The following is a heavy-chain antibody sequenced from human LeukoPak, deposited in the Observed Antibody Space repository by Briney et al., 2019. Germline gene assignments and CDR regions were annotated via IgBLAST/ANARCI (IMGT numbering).Heavy chain of an antibody. D-gene: IGHD4-23*01. CDR3: ARPDYGGNSGRDAFDI. Sequence: GASVKVSCKASGYTFTSYGISWVRQAPGQGLEWMGWISAYNGNTNYAQKLQGRVTMTTDTSTSTAYMELRSLRSDDTAVYYCARPDYGGNSGRDAFDIWGQGTMVTVSS. CDR1: GYTFTSYG. V-gene: IGHV1-18*01. CDR2: ISAYNGNT. J-gene: IGHJ3*02.